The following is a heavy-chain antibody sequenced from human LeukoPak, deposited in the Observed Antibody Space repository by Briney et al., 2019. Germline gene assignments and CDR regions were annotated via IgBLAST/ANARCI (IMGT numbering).Heavy chain of an antibody. CDR3: ARGPRIAVAGVFDY. V-gene: IGHV1-18*04. CDR1: GYTFTIYG. J-gene: IGHJ4*02. Sequence: GASVTVSFTASGYTFTIYGINWVRQAPGQGIEWVGWISGHNGHTNYVQKMQGRVTITTDTSTNTAYMELRNLTSDDTAVYYCARGPRIAVAGVFDYWGQGSLVTVSS. D-gene: IGHD6-19*01. CDR2: ISGHNGHT.